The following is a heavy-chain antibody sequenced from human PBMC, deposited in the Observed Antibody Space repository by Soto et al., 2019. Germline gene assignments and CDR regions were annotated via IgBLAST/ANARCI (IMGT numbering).Heavy chain of an antibody. CDR3: ARGRGSGSSFYYYGMDV. V-gene: IGHV4-59*01. CDR1: GGSISSYY. CDR2: IYYSGST. Sequence: SETLSLTCTVSGGSISSYYWSWIRQPPGKGLEWIGYIYYSGSTNYNPSLKSRVTISVDTSKNQFSLKLSSVTAADTAVYYCARGRGSGSSFYYYGMDVSGQVTTDTVS. J-gene: IGHJ6*02. D-gene: IGHD3-10*01.